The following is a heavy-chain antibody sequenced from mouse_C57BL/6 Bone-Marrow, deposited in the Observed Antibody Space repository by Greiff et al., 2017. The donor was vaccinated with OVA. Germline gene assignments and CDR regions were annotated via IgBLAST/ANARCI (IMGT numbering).Heavy chain of an antibody. CDR2: ISSGSSTI. J-gene: IGHJ1*03. V-gene: IGHV5-17*01. CDR3: ATINYWYFKV. Sequence: EVKLMESGGGLVKPGGSLKLSCAASGFTFSDYGMHWVRQAPEKGLEWVAYISSGSSTIYYADTVKGRFTISRDNAKNTLFLQMTSLRSEDTAMYYYATINYWYFKVWGTGTTVTVSS. CDR1: GFTFSDYG.